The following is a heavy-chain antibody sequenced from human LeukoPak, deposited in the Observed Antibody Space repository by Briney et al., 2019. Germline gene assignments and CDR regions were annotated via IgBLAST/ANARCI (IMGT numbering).Heavy chain of an antibody. V-gene: IGHV4-31*03. Sequence: PSETLSLTCTVSGGSISSGGYYWSWIRQHPGKGLEWIGYIYYSGSTYYNPSLKSRVTISVDTSKNQFSLKLSSVTAADTAVYYCARGRDGSARFDYWGQGTLVTVSS. CDR2: IYYSGST. J-gene: IGHJ4*02. D-gene: IGHD3-10*01. CDR3: ARGRDGSARFDY. CDR1: GGSISSGGYY.